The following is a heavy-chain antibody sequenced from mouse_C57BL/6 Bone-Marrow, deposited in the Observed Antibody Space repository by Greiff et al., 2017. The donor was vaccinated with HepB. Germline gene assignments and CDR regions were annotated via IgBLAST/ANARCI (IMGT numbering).Heavy chain of an antibody. CDR1: GYSITSGYY. V-gene: IGHV3-6*01. Sequence: ESGPGLVKPSQSLSLTCSVTGYSITSGYYWNWIRQFPGNKLEWMGYISYDGSNNYNPSLKNRISITRDTSKNQFFLKLNSVTTEDTATYYCAREWRTLDYWGQGTTLTVSS. CDR2: ISYDGSN. J-gene: IGHJ2*01. CDR3: AREWRTLDY.